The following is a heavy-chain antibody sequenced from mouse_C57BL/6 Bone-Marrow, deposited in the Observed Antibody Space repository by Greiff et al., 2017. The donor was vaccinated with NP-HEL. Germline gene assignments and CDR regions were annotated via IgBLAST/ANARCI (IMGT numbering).Heavy chain of an antibody. J-gene: IGHJ4*01. CDR1: GYTFTSYW. V-gene: IGHV1-69*01. CDR3: ARGGDRVDY. CDR2: IDPSDSYT. D-gene: IGHD3-3*01. Sequence: QVQLQQPGAELVMPGASVKLSCKASGYTFTSYWMHWVKQRPGQGLEWIGEIDPSDSYTNYNQKFKGKSTLTVDKSSSTAYMQLSSLTSEDSAVYYCARGGDRVDYWGQGTSVTVSS.